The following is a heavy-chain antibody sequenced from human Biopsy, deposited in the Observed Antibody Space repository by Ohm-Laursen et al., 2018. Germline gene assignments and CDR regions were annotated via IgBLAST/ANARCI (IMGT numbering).Heavy chain of an antibody. J-gene: IGHJ4*02. V-gene: IGHV1-2*02. Sequence: TVKVSCKASSYTFTDYNIHWMRQAPGQGLEWLGYINCKTGATNYAQKFQGTVTMTRDTSISTAYLALGSLRSADAAIYYCARDPLNGHKHFDYWGQGSLVTVSS. D-gene: IGHD2-8*01. CDR3: ARDPLNGHKHFDY. CDR1: SYTFTDYN. CDR2: INCKTGAT.